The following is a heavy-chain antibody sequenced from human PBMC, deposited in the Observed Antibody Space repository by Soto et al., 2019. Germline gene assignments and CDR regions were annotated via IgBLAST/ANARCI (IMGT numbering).Heavy chain of an antibody. J-gene: IGHJ6*03. CDR3: AIVPQDYYGSGSYYSYYYYMDA. Sequence: GASVKVSCKASGYTFTSYGISWVRQAPGQGLEWMGWISAYNGNTNYAQKLQGRVTMTTDTSTSTAHMEMRSLRSDDTAVYYCAIVPQDYYGSGSYYSYYYYMDAWGKGTTVTVSS. CDR2: ISAYNGNT. D-gene: IGHD3-10*01. CDR1: GYTFTSYG. V-gene: IGHV1-18*01.